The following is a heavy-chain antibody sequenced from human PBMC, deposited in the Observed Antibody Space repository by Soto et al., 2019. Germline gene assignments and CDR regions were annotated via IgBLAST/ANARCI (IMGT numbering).Heavy chain of an antibody. CDR2: ISGSGGST. J-gene: IGHJ4*02. CDR1: GFTFSSYA. V-gene: IGHV3-23*01. D-gene: IGHD3-9*01. CDR3: AKDRHDILTGYCFDY. Sequence: GGSLRLSCAASGFTFSSYAMSWVRQAPRKGLEWVSAISGSGGSTYYADSVKGRFTISRDNSKNTLYLQMNSLRAEDTAVYYCAKDRHDILTGYCFDYWGQGTLVTVSS.